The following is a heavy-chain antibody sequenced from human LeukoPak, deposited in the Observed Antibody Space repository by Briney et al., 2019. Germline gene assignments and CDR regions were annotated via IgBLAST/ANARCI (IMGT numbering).Heavy chain of an antibody. D-gene: IGHD5-12*01. V-gene: IGHV1-8*01. Sequence: GASVKVSCKASGYTFTSYDINWVRRATGQGLEWMGWMNPNSGNTGYAQKFQGRVTMTRNTSISTAYMELSSLRSENTAVYYCARAYSGYDPDYWGQGTLVTVSS. J-gene: IGHJ4*02. CDR2: MNPNSGNT. CDR1: GYTFTSYD. CDR3: ARAYSGYDPDY.